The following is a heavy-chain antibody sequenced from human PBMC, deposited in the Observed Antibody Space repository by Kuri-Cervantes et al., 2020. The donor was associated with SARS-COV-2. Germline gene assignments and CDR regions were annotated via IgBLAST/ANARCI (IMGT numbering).Heavy chain of an antibody. D-gene: IGHD4-11*01. V-gene: IGHV4-61*08. CDR2: IYYSGSA. J-gene: IGHJ5*02. CDR1: GGSLGSGDYY. Sequence: SETLSLTCTVSGGSLGSGDYYWTWVRQPPGKGLEWIGNIYYSGSAFYNPSLKSRVTMSLDMSKSQFSLKLSSVTAADTAVYCCARGGDYSNWFDPWGQGTLVTVSS. CDR3: ARGGDYSNWFDP.